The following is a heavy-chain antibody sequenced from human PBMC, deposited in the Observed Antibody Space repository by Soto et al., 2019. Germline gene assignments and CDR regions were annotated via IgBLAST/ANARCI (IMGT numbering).Heavy chain of an antibody. CDR2: IYSGGST. Sequence: VQLVESGGGVVQSGRSLRLSCAASGFTFSAYAMHWVRQAPGKGLEWVSVIYSGGSTYYADSVKGRFTISRDNSKNTLYLQMNSLRAEDTAVYYCARGITMVRGAYGMDVWGQGTTVTVSS. CDR3: ARGITMVRGAYGMDV. D-gene: IGHD3-10*01. J-gene: IGHJ6*02. CDR1: GFTFSAYA. V-gene: IGHV3-66*01.